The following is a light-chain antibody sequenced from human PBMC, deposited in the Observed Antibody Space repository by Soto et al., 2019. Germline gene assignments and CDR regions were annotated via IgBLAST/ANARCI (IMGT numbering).Light chain of an antibody. V-gene: IGLV2-14*01. CDR1: SSDVGGYNF. J-gene: IGLJ2*01. CDR3: CSYTTSNTLV. Sequence: QSALIQPASVSGSPGQSITISCTGTSSDVGGYNFVSWYQRHPGKAPKLMIYDVTNRPSGVSNRFSGSKSGNTASLTISGLQAEDEAEYYCCSYTTSNTLVFGGGTKLTVL. CDR2: DVT.